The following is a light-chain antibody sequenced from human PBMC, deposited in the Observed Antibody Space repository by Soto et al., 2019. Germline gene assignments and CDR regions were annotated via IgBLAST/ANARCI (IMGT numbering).Light chain of an antibody. V-gene: IGKV1-9*01. CDR1: QDISDY. CDR2: AAS. J-gene: IGKJ4*01. CDR3: QQLNSYPIT. Sequence: DIQLTQSPSFLSASVGDRVTITCRASQDISDYLAWYQQRPGKAPKLLIYAASTLQSGVPSRFSGSGSGTEFTLTISSLQPEDFATYSCQQLNSYPITFGGATKVDIK.